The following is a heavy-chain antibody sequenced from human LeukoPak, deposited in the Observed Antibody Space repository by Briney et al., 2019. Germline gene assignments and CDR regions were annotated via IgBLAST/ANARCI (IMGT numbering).Heavy chain of an antibody. CDR1: GYTFTGYY. CDR2: INPNSGGT. J-gene: IGHJ4*02. Sequence: ASVKVSCKASGYTFTGYYMHWVRQAPGQGLEWMGWINPNSGGTNYAQKFQGRVTMTRDTSISTAYMELSSLRSEDTAVYYCASGLLRYFDWFSDFDYWGQGTLVTVSS. CDR3: ASGLLRYFDWFSDFDY. V-gene: IGHV1-2*02. D-gene: IGHD3-9*01.